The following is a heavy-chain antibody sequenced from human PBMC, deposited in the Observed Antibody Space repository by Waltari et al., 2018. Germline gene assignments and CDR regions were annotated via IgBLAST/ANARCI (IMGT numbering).Heavy chain of an antibody. V-gene: IGHV1-8*01. Sequence: QVQLVQSGAEVKKHGASVKVSCKAAGYTFTSYDINWVRQATGQGLEWMGWMNPNSGNTGYAQKFQGRVTMTRNTSISTAYMELSSLRSEDTAVYYCARWVSQLVPFDYWGQGTLVTVSS. D-gene: IGHD6-6*01. CDR2: MNPNSGNT. CDR1: GYTFTSYD. CDR3: ARWVSQLVPFDY. J-gene: IGHJ4*02.